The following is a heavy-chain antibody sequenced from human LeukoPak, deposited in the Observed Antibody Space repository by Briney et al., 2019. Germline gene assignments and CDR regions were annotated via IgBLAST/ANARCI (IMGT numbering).Heavy chain of an antibody. Sequence: PSETLSLTCTVSGGCITSSNYFWGWIRQPPGKGLEWIGYIYYSGSTYYNPSLQSRVTISVDTSKNQFSLKVTSVTAADTAVFYCARHVYCSGGSCYLDYWGQGALVSVSS. V-gene: IGHV4-39*01. CDR2: IYYSGST. J-gene: IGHJ4*02. CDR1: GGCITSSNYF. D-gene: IGHD2-15*01. CDR3: ARHVYCSGGSCYLDY.